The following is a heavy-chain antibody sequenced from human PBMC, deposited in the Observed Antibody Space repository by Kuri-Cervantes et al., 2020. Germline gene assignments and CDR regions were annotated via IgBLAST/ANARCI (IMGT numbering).Heavy chain of an antibody. Sequence: GESLKISCAASGFTFSDYYMTWIRQAPGKGLEWVSYISNSGNKQYYADSVKGRFTISRDNAENSLYLQMNSLRAEDTAVYYCARATVDGMDIWGQGTTVTDSS. V-gene: IGHV3-11*01. CDR3: ARATVDGMDI. CDR1: GFTFSDYY. CDR2: ISNSGNKQ. J-gene: IGHJ6*02. D-gene: IGHD2-21*01.